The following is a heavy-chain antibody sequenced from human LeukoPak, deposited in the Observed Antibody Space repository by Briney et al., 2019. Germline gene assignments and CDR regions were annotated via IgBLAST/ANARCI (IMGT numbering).Heavy chain of an antibody. Sequence: GESLKISCEGSGYSFSSFWVAWVRQKPGKGLELVGIIYPGDSETKYSPSFEGQVTMSADKSISTVYLQWSGLKASDTAIYYCARQRGILRSDWFDPWGQGTLVTVSS. CDR3: ARQRGILRSDWFDP. D-gene: IGHD4-17*01. V-gene: IGHV5-51*01. CDR2: IYPGDSET. CDR1: GYSFSSFW. J-gene: IGHJ5*02.